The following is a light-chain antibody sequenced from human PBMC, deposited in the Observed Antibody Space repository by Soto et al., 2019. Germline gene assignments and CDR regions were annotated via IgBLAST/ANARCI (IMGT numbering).Light chain of an antibody. J-gene: IGLJ2*01. CDR1: TSDVGAYNY. Sequence: QSALTQPASVSGSPGQSITISCTGTTSDVGAYNYVSWYQQHPGKAPKLIIYDVYNRPSGVSTRFSGSKSGSTASLTISGLQAEDEADYYCSSYTSSTTVVFGGGTKVTVL. CDR3: SSYTSSTTVV. CDR2: DVY. V-gene: IGLV2-14*01.